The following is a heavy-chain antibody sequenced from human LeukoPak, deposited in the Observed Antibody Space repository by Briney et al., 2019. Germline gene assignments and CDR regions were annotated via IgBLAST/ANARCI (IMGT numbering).Heavy chain of an antibody. J-gene: IGHJ4*02. D-gene: IGHD3-9*01. CDR2: ISGSGGGT. CDR1: GFTFSSYA. Sequence: GGSLRLSCAASGFTFSSYAMSWVRQAPGKGLEWVPAISGSGGGTYYADSVKGRFTISRDNSKNTLYLQMNSLRAEDTAVYYCAKEGQVRYFDWSPYYFDYWGQGPLVTVSS. V-gene: IGHV3-23*01. CDR3: AKEGQVRYFDWSPYYFDY.